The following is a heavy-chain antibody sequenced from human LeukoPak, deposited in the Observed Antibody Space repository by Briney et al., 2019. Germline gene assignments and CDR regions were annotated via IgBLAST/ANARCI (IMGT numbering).Heavy chain of an antibody. CDR1: GFTFSIYS. J-gene: IGHJ6*03. Sequence: GGSLSLSCAASGFTFSIYSMNWVRQAPGKGLEWGSYISISSSTIYYADSVKVRFTISRANPKNSLSLQMNRLRDGDRAVYYCARGGRAARPPTAPYYYYYYMDVWGKGTTVTVSS. V-gene: IGHV3-48*02. CDR2: ISISSSTI. CDR3: ARGGRAARPPTAPYYYYYYMDV. D-gene: IGHD6-6*01.